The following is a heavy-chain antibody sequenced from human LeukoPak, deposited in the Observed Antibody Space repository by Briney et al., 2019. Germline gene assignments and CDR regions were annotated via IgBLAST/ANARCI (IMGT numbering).Heavy chain of an antibody. J-gene: IGHJ3*02. CDR2: ISAYNGNT. CDR1: GYTFTSYG. Sequence: GASVKVSCKASGYTFTSYGISWVRQAPGQGLEWMGWISAYNGNTNYAQKLQGRVTMTTDASTSTAYMELRSLRSDDTAVYYCARPLSYGGNGVDAFDIWGQGTMVTVSS. CDR3: ARPLSYGGNGVDAFDI. D-gene: IGHD4-23*01. V-gene: IGHV1-18*01.